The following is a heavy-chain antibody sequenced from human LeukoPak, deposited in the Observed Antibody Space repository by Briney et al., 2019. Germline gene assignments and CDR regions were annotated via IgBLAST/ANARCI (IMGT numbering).Heavy chain of an antibody. V-gene: IGHV3-48*01. CDR3: ARDLGYSNRNIDY. CDR1: GFTFSSYS. J-gene: IGHJ4*02. CDR2: ISSSSTI. Sequence: PGGSLRLSCAASGFTFSSYSMNWVRQAPGKGLEWVSYISSSSTIYYADSVKGRFTISRDNAKNSLYLQMNSLRAEDTAVYYCARDLGYSNRNIDYWGQGTLVTVSS. D-gene: IGHD1-14*01.